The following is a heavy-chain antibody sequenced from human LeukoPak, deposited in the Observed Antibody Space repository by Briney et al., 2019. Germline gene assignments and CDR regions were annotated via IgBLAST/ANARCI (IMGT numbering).Heavy chain of an antibody. CDR2: ISAYNGNT. J-gene: IGHJ5*02. CDR1: GYTFTSYG. CDR3: ASLSGGYCSGGSCYLNWFDP. V-gene: IGHV1-18*01. D-gene: IGHD2-15*01. Sequence: ASVKVSCKASGYTFTSYGISWVRQAPGQGLEWMGWISAYNGNTNYAQKLQGRVTMTTDTSTSTAYMELRSLRSDDTAVYYCASLSGGYCSGGSCYLNWFDPWGQGTLVTVSS.